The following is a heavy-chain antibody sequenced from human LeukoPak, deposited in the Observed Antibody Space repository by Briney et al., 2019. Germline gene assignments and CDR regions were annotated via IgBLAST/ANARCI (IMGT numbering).Heavy chain of an antibody. CDR2: FCYDGNS. D-gene: IGHD3-10*01. V-gene: IGHV4-61*01. CDR1: GASVSSYNHC. J-gene: IGHJ4*02. Sequence: TSETLSLTCTVSGASVSSYNHCWNWIRQPPGKGLEWLGYFCYDGNSRYSPSLQSRVAISADTSRNHFSLKLTSVTAADTALYYCARRHYGSGNIDSWGQGTLVTVSS. CDR3: ARRHYGSGNIDS.